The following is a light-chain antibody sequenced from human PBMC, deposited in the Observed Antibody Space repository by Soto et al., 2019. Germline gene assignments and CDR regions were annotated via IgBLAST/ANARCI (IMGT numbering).Light chain of an antibody. CDR1: QSVRTNY. V-gene: IGKV3-20*01. CDR2: DAS. Sequence: EIVLTHSPGTLSLSPGERATLSCRASQSVRTNYLAWYQQKPGQAPRLLIYDASSRATGIPDRFSGSGSGTDFTLTISRLEPEDFVVYYCQQYGSSPTFGEGTKVEIK. J-gene: IGKJ1*01. CDR3: QQYGSSPT.